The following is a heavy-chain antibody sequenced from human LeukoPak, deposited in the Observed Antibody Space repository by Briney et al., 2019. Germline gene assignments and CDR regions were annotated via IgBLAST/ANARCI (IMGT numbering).Heavy chain of an antibody. Sequence: SVKVSCKASGGTFSSYAISWVRQAPGQGLEWMGGIIPIFGTANYAQKFQGRVTITTDESTSTAYMELSSLRSEDTAVYYCARVSGWYHNGYYGMDVWGQGTTVTVSS. CDR1: GGTFSSYA. D-gene: IGHD6-19*01. V-gene: IGHV1-69*05. CDR3: ARVSGWYHNGYYGMDV. J-gene: IGHJ6*02. CDR2: IIPIFGTA.